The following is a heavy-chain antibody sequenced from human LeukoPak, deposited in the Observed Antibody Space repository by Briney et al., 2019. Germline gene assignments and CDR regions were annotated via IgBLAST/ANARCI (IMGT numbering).Heavy chain of an antibody. Sequence: SETLSLTCTVSGGSISGSSYYWGWIRQPPGKGLEWIGSIYYSGSTYYNPSLKSRVTISVDTSKNQFSLKLSSVTAADTAVYYCARHAKEYYYDSSGYYGFFDYWGQGTLVTVSS. V-gene: IGHV4-39*01. J-gene: IGHJ4*02. CDR3: ARHAKEYYYDSSGYYGFFDY. CDR1: GGSISGSSYY. CDR2: IYYSGST. D-gene: IGHD3-22*01.